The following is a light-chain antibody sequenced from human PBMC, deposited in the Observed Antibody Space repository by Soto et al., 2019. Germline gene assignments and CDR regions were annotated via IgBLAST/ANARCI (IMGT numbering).Light chain of an antibody. CDR3: SSYTSSNTFYV. Sequence: SALTQPASVFGSPGQSITISCTGTSSDVGGYYYVSWYQHHPGKAPKLMIYQVSNRPSGVSNRFSGSKSGNTASLTISGLQAEDEADYYCSSYTSSNTFYVFGTGTKLTVL. CDR2: QVS. CDR1: SSDVGGYYY. J-gene: IGLJ1*01. V-gene: IGLV2-14*01.